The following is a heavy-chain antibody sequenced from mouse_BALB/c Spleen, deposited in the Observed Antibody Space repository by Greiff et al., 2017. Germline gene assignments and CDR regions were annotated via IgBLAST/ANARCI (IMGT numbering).Heavy chain of an antibody. J-gene: IGHJ2*01. D-gene: IGHD2-3*01. V-gene: IGHV5-6*01. CDR1: GFTFSSYG. CDR2: ISSVGSYT. CDR3: ARLDGYYFDY. Sequence: EVQGVESGGDLVKPGGSLKLSCAASGFTFSSYGMSWVRQTPDKRLEWVATISSVGSYTYYPDSVKGRFTISRDNAKNTLYLQMSSLKSEDTAMYYCARLDGYYFDYWGQGTTLTVSS.